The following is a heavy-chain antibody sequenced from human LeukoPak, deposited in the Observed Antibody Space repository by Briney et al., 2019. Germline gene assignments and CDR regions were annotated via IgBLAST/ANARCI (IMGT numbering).Heavy chain of an antibody. CDR2: IKEDGGEK. CDR3: ARDPFFSVP. J-gene: IGHJ5*02. Sequence: GGSLRLSCEVSGFTIRNHWMSWVRQAPGKGLEWVANIKEDGGEKYYVDSVKGRFTISRDNGKNSLYLQMNSLRVDDTALFYCARDPFFSVPWGQGTLVTVSS. D-gene: IGHD2/OR15-2a*01. V-gene: IGHV3-7*01. CDR1: GFTIRNHW.